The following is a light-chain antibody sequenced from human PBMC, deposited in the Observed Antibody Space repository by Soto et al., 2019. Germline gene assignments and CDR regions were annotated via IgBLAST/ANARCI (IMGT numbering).Light chain of an antibody. Sequence: DFQMTQSPSSVSASVVDRFTITFRATQSLTRWLAWYQQKPGQAPKLLIYAASTLHSGVPSRFSGSGSGTEFTLTISSLQPDDFATYYCQQYNSYSTFGQGTKVDIK. CDR1: QSLTRW. CDR3: QQYNSYST. CDR2: AAS. J-gene: IGKJ1*01. V-gene: IGKV1D-16*01.